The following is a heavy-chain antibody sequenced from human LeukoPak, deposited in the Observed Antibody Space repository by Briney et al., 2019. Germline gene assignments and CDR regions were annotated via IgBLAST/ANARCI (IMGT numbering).Heavy chain of an antibody. D-gene: IGHD5-12*01. Sequence: SETLSLTCTVSGGSISSYYWSWIRQPPGKGLERIGSMFYSGSTNYRPSLKSRVTISIDTSKNQFSLKVRSVTPEDTAVYYCARASGYDWGYFDYWGQGTLVTVSS. J-gene: IGHJ4*02. CDR3: ARASGYDWGYFDY. CDR1: GGSISSYY. CDR2: MFYSGST. V-gene: IGHV4-59*12.